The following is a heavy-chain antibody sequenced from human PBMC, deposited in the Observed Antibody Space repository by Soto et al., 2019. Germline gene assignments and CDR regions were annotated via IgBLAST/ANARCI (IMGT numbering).Heavy chain of an antibody. Sequence: QLQQWGAGLLKPSETLSLTCVVSGGSFSTYYYNWIRQSPGKGLEWIGEINHSGDSNYSPSLKGRVTMSLDKSKNQFSLKLTPVTAAEPAVYYCARGGSNDWQVALDIWGQGTMVTVSS. V-gene: IGHV4-34*01. CDR3: ARGGSNDWQVALDI. CDR2: INHSGDS. CDR1: GGSFSTYY. D-gene: IGHD3-9*01. J-gene: IGHJ3*02.